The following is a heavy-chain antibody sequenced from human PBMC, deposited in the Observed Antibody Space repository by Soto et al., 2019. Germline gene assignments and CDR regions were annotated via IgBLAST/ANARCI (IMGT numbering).Heavy chain of an antibody. J-gene: IGHJ5*02. CDR2: ISSSSSTI. Sequence: EVQLVESGGGLVQPGGSLRLSCAASGFTFSSYSMNWVRQAPGKGLEWVSYISSSSSTIYYADSVKGRFTISRDNANNSMYLQKNRLRDEDPAVYYCARDRCRIVVVPAGRCDPWGQGTLVTVSS. CDR1: GFTFSSYS. CDR3: ARDRCRIVVVPAGRCDP. D-gene: IGHD2-2*01. V-gene: IGHV3-48*02.